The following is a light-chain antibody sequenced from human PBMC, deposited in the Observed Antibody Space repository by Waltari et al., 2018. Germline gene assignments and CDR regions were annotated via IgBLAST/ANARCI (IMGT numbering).Light chain of an antibody. Sequence: DIQITKTTTTLTASVGKKVTISCRASQSISRWLAWYQQKPGKAPKLLIYMASSLESGVPSRFSGTGSGTDFTLTISSLQPDDFATYYCQHYNSYSTFGQGTKVEIK. J-gene: IGKJ1*01. CDR2: MAS. V-gene: IGKV1-5*03. CDR1: QSISRW. CDR3: QHYNSYST.